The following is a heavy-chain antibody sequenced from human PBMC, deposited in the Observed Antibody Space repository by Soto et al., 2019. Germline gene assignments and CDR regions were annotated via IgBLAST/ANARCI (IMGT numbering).Heavy chain of an antibody. V-gene: IGHV1-69*02. D-gene: IGHD1-26*01. Sequence: QVQLVQSGAEVKKPGSSVKVSCKASGGTFSSYTISWVRQAPGQGLEWMGRIIPILGIANYAQKFQGRVTITADKSTSTAYMELSRLRSEDTAVYYCARVGRAYYGMDVWGQGTTVTVSS. J-gene: IGHJ6*02. CDR1: GGTFSSYT. CDR2: IIPILGIA. CDR3: ARVGRAYYGMDV.